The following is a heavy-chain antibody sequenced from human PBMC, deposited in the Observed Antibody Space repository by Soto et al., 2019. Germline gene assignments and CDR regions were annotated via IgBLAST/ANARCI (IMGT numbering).Heavy chain of an antibody. Sequence: LPAPGKGLEWVSVISGGGETTHYADSVRGRFTISRDHSKNTLYLQMNSLRAEDTAVYYCAKKSPLQVPFASRAQGTLDTVSS. CDR3: AKKSPLQVPFAS. CDR2: ISGGGETT. D-gene: IGHD1-1*01. V-gene: IGHV3-23*01. J-gene: IGHJ4*02.